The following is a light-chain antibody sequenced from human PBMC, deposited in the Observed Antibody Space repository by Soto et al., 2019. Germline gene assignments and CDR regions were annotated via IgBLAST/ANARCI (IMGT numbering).Light chain of an antibody. Sequence: QSVLTQPASVFGSPGQSITISCTGTSSDVGGYNYVSWYQQHPGKAPKLMIYDVSERPSGVSDRFSASKSGNTASLIISGLQAEDEADYYCSSFTSDSSHYVFGSGTKVTVL. J-gene: IGLJ1*01. CDR1: SSDVGGYNY. CDR2: DVS. CDR3: SSFTSDSSHYV. V-gene: IGLV2-14*01.